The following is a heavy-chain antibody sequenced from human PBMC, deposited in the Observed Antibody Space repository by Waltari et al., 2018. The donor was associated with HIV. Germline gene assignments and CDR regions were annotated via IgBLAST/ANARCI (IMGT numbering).Heavy chain of an antibody. CDR1: GGSISSNYYF. CDR3: ARQRGSGLWYFDL. D-gene: IGHD3-10*01. Sequence: QSQLQESDPGLVKPSETLSLTCTVSGGSISSNYYFWAWVRQPPGKGLEGIGTISHTGGTTYYNPSLKSRVIISVDTSKDQSSLKLSSMTATDTAVYYCARQRGSGLWYFDLWGRGTLVSVSS. V-gene: IGHV4-39*01. CDR2: ISHTGGTT. J-gene: IGHJ2*01.